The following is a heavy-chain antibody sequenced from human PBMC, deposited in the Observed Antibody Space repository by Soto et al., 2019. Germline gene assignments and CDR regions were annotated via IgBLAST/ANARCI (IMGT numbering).Heavy chain of an antibody. D-gene: IGHD2-15*01. CDR2: IWYDGSNK. J-gene: IGHJ4*02. V-gene: IGHV3-33*01. CDR1: GFTFSSYG. Sequence: PGGSMRLSSAASGFTFSSYGMHWVRQDPGKGLEWVAVIWYDGSNKYYADSVKGRFTISRDNSKNTLYLQMNSLRAEDTAVYYCAREGIGTNGYCSGGSCPGFDYWGQGTLVTVSS. CDR3: AREGIGTNGYCSGGSCPGFDY.